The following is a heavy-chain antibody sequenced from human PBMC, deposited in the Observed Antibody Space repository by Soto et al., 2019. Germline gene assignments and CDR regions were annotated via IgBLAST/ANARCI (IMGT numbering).Heavy chain of an antibody. V-gene: IGHV3-15*07. J-gene: IGHJ4*02. D-gene: IGHD5-18*01. Sequence: PGGSVRLSCTVSGVTLSDVWMNWVRQAPGKGPEWVGRIKSQTDGGTTDYAAPVKGRFTISRDDSDNTLYLQMNSLKSEDTAVYYCSHGYYQYFNSWGQGTLVTVSS. CDR2: IKSQTDGGTT. CDR1: GVTLSDVW. CDR3: SHGYYQYFNS.